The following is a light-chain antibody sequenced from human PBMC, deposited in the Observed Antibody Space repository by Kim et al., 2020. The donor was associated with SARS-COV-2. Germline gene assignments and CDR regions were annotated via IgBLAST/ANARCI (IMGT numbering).Light chain of an antibody. V-gene: IGKV1-33*01. J-gene: IGKJ5*01. CDR1: HDISNY. CDR2: DAS. CDR3: QQFDSYPIT. Sequence: ASVGGRVTITCQASHDISNYLNWYQQRPEKAPKLLISDASTLEEGVPSRFSGRGSGTDFTLTISSLQPEDFATYYCQQFDSYPITFGQGTRLEIK.